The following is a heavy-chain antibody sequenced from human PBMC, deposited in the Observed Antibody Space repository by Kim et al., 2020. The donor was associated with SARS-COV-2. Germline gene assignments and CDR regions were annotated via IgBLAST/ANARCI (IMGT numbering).Heavy chain of an antibody. CDR3: ARIFKDCSRGSCYYYGMDV. Sequence: SETLSLTCTVSGGSISSSRYYWGWIRQPPGKGLEWIGSIYYSGSTYYNPSLKSRVTISVDTSKNQLSLKLSSVTAADTAVYYCARIFKDCSRGSCYYYGMDVWGQGTPVTVSS. D-gene: IGHD2-15*01. CDR2: IYYSGST. J-gene: IGHJ6*02. V-gene: IGHV4-39*07. CDR1: GGSISSSRYY.